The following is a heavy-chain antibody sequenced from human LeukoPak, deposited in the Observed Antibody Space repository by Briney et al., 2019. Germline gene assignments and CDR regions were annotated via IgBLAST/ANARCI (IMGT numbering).Heavy chain of an antibody. Sequence: SGGSLRLSCAASGFPFSNYAMHWVRQPPGKGLEWVACIGYDGSNKYYADSVKGRITISRDNSKNTVHVQMNSLRADDTAVYYCAKDPSTIYSSGLDYWGQGVLVTVSS. CDR1: GFPFSNYA. D-gene: IGHD6-19*01. CDR2: IGYDGSNK. CDR3: AKDPSTIYSSGLDY. V-gene: IGHV3-30*02. J-gene: IGHJ4*02.